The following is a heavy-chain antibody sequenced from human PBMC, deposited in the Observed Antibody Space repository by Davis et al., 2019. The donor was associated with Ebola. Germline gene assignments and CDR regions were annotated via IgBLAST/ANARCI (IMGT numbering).Heavy chain of an antibody. D-gene: IGHD3-10*01. Sequence: GESLKISCEASGFIFSNYFMSWVRHRPGKGLEWVANIEQGGTDKYYADSVKGRFTISRDNAKKSLYLQMSSLRADDTAIYYCARASSSFDSRSYWAHFFDSWGQGSLVAVSS. V-gene: IGHV3-7*03. CDR2: IEQGGTDK. J-gene: IGHJ4*02. CDR3: ARASSSFDSRSYWAHFFDS. CDR1: GFIFSNYF.